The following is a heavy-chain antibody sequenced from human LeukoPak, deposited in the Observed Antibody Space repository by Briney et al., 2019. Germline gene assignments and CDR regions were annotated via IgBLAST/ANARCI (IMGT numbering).Heavy chain of an antibody. CDR3: ASSKSGDSYDYRVRYFDL. D-gene: IGHD5-18*01. Sequence: SVKVSCKASGGTFSSYAISWVRQAPGQGLEWMGRIIPIFGIANYAQKFQGRVTITEDKSTSTAYMELSSLRSEDTAVYYCASSKSGDSYDYRVRYFDLWGRGTLVTVSS. V-gene: IGHV1-69*04. CDR1: GGTFSSYA. CDR2: IIPIFGIA. J-gene: IGHJ2*01.